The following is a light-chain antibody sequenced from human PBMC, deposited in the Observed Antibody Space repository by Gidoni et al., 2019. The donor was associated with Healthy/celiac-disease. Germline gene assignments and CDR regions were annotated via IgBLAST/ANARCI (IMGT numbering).Light chain of an antibody. CDR2: EVS. J-gene: IGLJ2*01. CDR3: SSYAGSNNFVV. V-gene: IGLV2-8*01. CDR1: SSDVGGYNY. Sequence: QSVLTQPPSAFASPAQSVTISCPGTSSDVGGYNYVSWYQQHPGKAPKLMIYEVSKRPSGVPDRFSGSKSGNTASLTVSGLQAEDEADYYCSSYAGSNNFVVFGGGTKLTVL.